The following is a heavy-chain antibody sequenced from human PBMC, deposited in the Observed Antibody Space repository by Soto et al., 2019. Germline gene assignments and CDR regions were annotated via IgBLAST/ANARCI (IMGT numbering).Heavy chain of an antibody. V-gene: IGHV3-43*01. Sequence: GGSLRLSCAASGFTFDDYTMHWVRQAPGKGLEWVSLISWDGGSTYYADSVKGRFTISRDNSKNSLYLQMNSLRTEDTALYYCAKEYYGSDYGMDVWGQGTTVTVSS. CDR2: ISWDGGST. J-gene: IGHJ6*02. CDR3: AKEYYGSDYGMDV. D-gene: IGHD3-10*01. CDR1: GFTFDDYT.